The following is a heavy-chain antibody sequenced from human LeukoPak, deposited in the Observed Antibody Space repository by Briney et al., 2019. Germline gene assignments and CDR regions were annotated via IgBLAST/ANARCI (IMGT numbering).Heavy chain of an antibody. V-gene: IGHV1-69*04. CDR2: IIPILGIA. D-gene: IGHD3-22*01. Sequence: GASVKVSCKASGGTFSSYAISWVRQAPGQGLEWMGRIIPILGIANYAQKFQGRVTITADKSTSTAYMELSSLRSEDTAVYYCARSYYDSSGLPRRYAFDIWGQGTMVTVSS. CDR1: GGTFSSYA. CDR3: ARSYYDSSGLPRRYAFDI. J-gene: IGHJ3*02.